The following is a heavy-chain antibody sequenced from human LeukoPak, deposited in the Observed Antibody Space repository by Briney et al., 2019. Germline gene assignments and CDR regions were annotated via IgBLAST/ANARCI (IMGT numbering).Heavy chain of an antibody. CDR2: IYPGDSDT. CDR3: ARGYYYDSSGYYYPGAFDI. J-gene: IGHJ3*02. CDR1: GYSFTNYW. Sequence: GESLKISCKGSGYSFTNYWIGWVRQMPGKGLEWMGIIYPGDSDTRYSPSFQGQVTISADKSISTAYLQWSSLKASDTAMYYCARGYYYDSSGYYYPGAFDIWGQGTMVTVSS. V-gene: IGHV5-51*01. D-gene: IGHD3-22*01.